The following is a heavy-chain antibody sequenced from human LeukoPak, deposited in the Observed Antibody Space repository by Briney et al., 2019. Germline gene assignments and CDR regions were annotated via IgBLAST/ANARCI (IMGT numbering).Heavy chain of an antibody. CDR2: ISSSGSTI. CDR3: ARGGFTDAFDI. Sequence: AGGSLRLSCAASGFTFSSYEMNWVRQAPGTGLEWVSYISSSGSTIYYADSVKGRFTISRDNAKNSLYLQMNSLRAEDTAVYYCARGGFTDAFDIWGQGTMVTVSS. V-gene: IGHV3-48*03. CDR1: GFTFSSYE. J-gene: IGHJ3*02. D-gene: IGHD3-16*01.